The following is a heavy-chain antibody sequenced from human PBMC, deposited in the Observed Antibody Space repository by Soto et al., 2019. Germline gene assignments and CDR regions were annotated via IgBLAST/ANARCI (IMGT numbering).Heavy chain of an antibody. CDR1: GGSISSYY. Sequence: ETLSLTCTVSGGSISSYYWSWIRQPPGKGLEWIGYIYYSGSTNYNPSLKSRVTISVDTSKNQFSLKLSSVTAADTAVYYCARLTDFWSGNFDYWGQGTLVTVSS. CDR3: ARLTDFWSGNFDY. V-gene: IGHV4-59*08. CDR2: IYYSGST. J-gene: IGHJ4*02. D-gene: IGHD3-3*01.